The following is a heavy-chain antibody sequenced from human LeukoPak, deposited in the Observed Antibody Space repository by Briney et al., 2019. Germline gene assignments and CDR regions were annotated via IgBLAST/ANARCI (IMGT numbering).Heavy chain of an antibody. Sequence: SETLSLTCTVSGGSISSHTYYWGRIRQAPGKGLEWIGSIYYSGNTYYNPSLKSRVTISVDTTKNQFSLELRSVIAAVYYCARHDAAAVVEYWGQGTLVTVSS. CDR3: ARHDAAAVVEY. CDR1: GGSISSHTYY. CDR2: IYYSGNT. D-gene: IGHD6-19*01. J-gene: IGHJ4*02. V-gene: IGHV4-39*01.